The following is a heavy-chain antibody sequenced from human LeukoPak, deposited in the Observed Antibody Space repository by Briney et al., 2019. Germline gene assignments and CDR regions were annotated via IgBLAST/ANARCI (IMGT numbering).Heavy chain of an antibody. J-gene: IGHJ6*02. CDR3: AKDRLGVPAAIHYYGMDV. CDR1: GFSFINGW. V-gene: IGHV4-4*07. D-gene: IGHD2-2*01. CDR2: IHGSGYT. Sequence: GSLRLSCAASGFSFINGWMTWIRQAAGKGLEWIGRIHGSGYTTYNPSLESRVSMSVDTSNNQLFLNLSSVTAADTAVYYCAKDRLGVPAAIHYYGMDVWGQGTKVTVSS.